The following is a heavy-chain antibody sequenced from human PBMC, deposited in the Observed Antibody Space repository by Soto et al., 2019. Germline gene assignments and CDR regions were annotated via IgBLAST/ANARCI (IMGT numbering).Heavy chain of an antibody. CDR3: AKNEGYSSGWYLD. CDR1: GFTFSSYG. V-gene: IGHV3-23*01. J-gene: IGHJ4*02. Sequence: EVQQLESGGGLVQPGGSLRLSCAASGFTFSSYGMSWVRHAPGTGLEWVTAISRSGGSTYNADSVKVRFTISRDSSKKTLYLQLNSLRAEDTAVYYCAKNEGYSSGWYLDWGQGTLGTVSS. D-gene: IGHD6-19*01. CDR2: ISRSGGST.